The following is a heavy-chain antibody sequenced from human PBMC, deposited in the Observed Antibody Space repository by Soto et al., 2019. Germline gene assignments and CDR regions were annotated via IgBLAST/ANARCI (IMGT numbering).Heavy chain of an antibody. D-gene: IGHD2-2*01. J-gene: IGHJ3*02. CDR2: ISGSGGST. CDR3: AKDFFSCSSTSCYVWAETGLLVGPVPDAFDI. Sequence: HPGGSLRLSCAASGFTFSSYSMSWVRQAPGKGLEWVSAISGSGGSTYYADSVKGRFTISRDNSKNTLYLQMNSLRAEDTAVYYCAKDFFSCSSTSCYVWAETGLLVGPVPDAFDIWGQRTMVTVSS. CDR1: GFTFSSYS. V-gene: IGHV3-23*01.